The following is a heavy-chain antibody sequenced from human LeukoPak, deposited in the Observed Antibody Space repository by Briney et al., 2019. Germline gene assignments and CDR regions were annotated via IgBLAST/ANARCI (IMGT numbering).Heavy chain of an antibody. Sequence: ASVKVSCKASGGTFSSYAISWVRQAPGQGLEWMGRIIPILGIANYAQKFQGRVTITADKPTSTAYMELSSLRSEDTAVYYCAREDCSGGSCYASAPIDYWGQGTLVTVSS. CDR3: AREDCSGGSCYASAPIDY. V-gene: IGHV1-69*04. D-gene: IGHD2-15*01. J-gene: IGHJ4*02. CDR1: GGTFSSYA. CDR2: IIPILGIA.